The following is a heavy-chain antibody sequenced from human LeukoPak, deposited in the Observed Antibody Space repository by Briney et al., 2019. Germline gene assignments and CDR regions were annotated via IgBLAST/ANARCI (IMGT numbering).Heavy chain of an antibody. CDR2: IIPFLAIA. Sequence: SVKVSCKPSGDTFSIYTISWVRQAPGQGLEWMGRIIPFLAIADYAQNFRGRVTITADKSTSTAYMELSSLRSEDTAVYYCARQDRASDAFDIWGQGTMVTVSS. CDR1: GDTFSIYT. CDR3: ARQDRASDAFDI. V-gene: IGHV1-69*02. D-gene: IGHD1-14*01. J-gene: IGHJ3*02.